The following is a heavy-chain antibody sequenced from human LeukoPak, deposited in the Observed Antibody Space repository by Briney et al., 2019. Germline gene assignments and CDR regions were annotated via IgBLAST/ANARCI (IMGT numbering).Heavy chain of an antibody. V-gene: IGHV3-33*05. CDR2: IQSDGSKH. Sequence: PGGSLRLSCAASGFIFRNYGIHWVRQAPGKGLEWVTAIQSDGSKHYYIDSVKGRFTISRDDSQNTLYLQMNSLGVDDTAVYYCARTQQLGSYNWFDPWGQGTLVTVSS. CDR3: ARTQQLGSYNWFDP. J-gene: IGHJ5*02. D-gene: IGHD6-13*01. CDR1: GFIFRNYG.